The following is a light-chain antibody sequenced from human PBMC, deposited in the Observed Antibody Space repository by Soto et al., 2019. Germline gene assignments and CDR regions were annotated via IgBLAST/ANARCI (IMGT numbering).Light chain of an antibody. CDR3: QQGNSFPFT. V-gene: IGKV1-12*01. CDR1: QDISTY. J-gene: IGKJ3*01. Sequence: DIQMTQSPSSVSASVGDTVTITCRASQDISTYLGWYQQKPGKAPDLLIYVASSLQSDVPSRFSGSGSGTHFTLTINGLQPEDFATYYCQQGNSFPFTFGPGTKVD. CDR2: VAS.